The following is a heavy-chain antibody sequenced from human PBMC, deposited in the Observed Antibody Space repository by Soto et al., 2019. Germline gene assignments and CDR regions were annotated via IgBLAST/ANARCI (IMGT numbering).Heavy chain of an antibody. V-gene: IGHV3-7*01. CDR1: GFTFSNSW. J-gene: IGHJ4*02. CDR2: IKEAGSEK. CDR3: ARGWAALVFS. Sequence: GGSLRLSCAASGFTFSNSWVTWVRQAPGKGLEWVANIKEAGSEKTYVDSVKGRFTISRDNAKNSVYLQMNSLRAEDTAVYYCARGWAALVFSGGQGTLVTVSS. D-gene: IGHD5-18*01.